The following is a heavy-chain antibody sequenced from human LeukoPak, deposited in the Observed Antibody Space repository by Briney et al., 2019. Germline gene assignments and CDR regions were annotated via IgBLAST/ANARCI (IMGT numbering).Heavy chain of an antibody. CDR3: ARDRGDIAAAGTLDP. D-gene: IGHD6-13*01. CDR1: GYSFTSYA. V-gene: IGHV1-18*01. CDR2: ISTYNGDT. J-gene: IGHJ5*02. Sequence: EASVKVSCKTSGYSFTSYAISWVRQAPGQGLEWMGWISTYNGDTKYAQNLQGRVTMTTDTSTSTAYMELRSLRSDDTAVYYCARDRGDIAAAGTLDPWGQGTLVTVSS.